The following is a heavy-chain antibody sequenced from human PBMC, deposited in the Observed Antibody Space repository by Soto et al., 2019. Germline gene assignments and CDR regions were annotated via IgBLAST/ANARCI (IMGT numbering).Heavy chain of an antibody. V-gene: IGHV1-69*06. CDR3: ARVHPPYSSGWYGGG. CDR1: GGTFSSYA. D-gene: IGHD6-19*01. Sequence: SVKVSCKASGGTFSSYAISWVRQAPGQGLEWMGGIIPIFGTANYAQKFQGRVTITADKSTGTAYMELSSLRSEDTAVYYCARVHPPYSSGWYGGGWGQGTLVTVSS. J-gene: IGHJ4*02. CDR2: IIPIFGTA.